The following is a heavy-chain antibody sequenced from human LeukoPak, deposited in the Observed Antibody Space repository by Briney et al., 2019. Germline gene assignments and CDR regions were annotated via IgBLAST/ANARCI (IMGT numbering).Heavy chain of an antibody. V-gene: IGHV3-74*01. D-gene: IGHD6-19*01. CDR3: ARDRDLIVVTGVGMDV. Sequence: GGSLRLSCAASGLTFSSHWMHWVRQAPGKGLVWVSRITNDGSSTTYADSVKGRFTISRDNSKNTLYLQMNSLRAEDTAVYYCARDRDLIVVTGVGMDVWGQGTTVTVSS. CDR2: ITNDGSST. CDR1: GLTFSSHW. J-gene: IGHJ6*02.